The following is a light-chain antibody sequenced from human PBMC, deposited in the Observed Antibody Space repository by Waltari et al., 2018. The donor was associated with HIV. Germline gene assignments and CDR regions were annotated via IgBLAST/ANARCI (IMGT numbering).Light chain of an antibody. J-gene: IGLJ2*01. CDR1: NSNIGSNT. CDR3: AAWDDSLNGVV. CDR2: SNN. V-gene: IGLV1-44*01. Sequence: QSVLTQPPSASGTPGQRVTISCSGSNSNIGSNTVNWYQQLPGTAPKLLIYSNNQRPSGVPDRFSGSKSCTAASLAISGLQSEDEADYYCAAWDDSLNGVVFGGGTKLTVL.